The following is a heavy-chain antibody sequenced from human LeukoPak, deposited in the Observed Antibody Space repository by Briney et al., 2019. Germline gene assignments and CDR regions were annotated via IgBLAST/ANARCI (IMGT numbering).Heavy chain of an antibody. D-gene: IGHD6-6*01. J-gene: IGHJ4*02. CDR2: ISSSGITI. CDR1: GFTFCDYY. CDR3: ARDGGGGLGVAARPLDY. V-gene: IGHV3-11*01. Sequence: GGSLRLSCAASGFTFCDYYMSWIRQALGGGLEWVSYISSSGITIYYADSVKGRFTITRDNAKNSLYLQMNSMRTEDTAVWYCARDGGGGLGVAARPLDYWGQGTLVTVSS.